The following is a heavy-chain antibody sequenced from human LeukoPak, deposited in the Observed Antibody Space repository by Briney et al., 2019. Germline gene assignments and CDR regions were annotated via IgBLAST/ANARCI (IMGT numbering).Heavy chain of an antibody. CDR1: GGSLSSSSYY. Sequence: SETLSLTCTVSGGSLSSSSYYWGWIRQPPGTGLEWIGSIYYSGSTYYNPSLKSRVTISVDTSKNQFSLKLSSVTAADTAVYYCARGGGIVVVPAATTHNWFDPWGQGTLVTVSS. CDR2: IYYSGST. CDR3: ARGGGIVVVPAATTHNWFDP. V-gene: IGHV4-39*01. J-gene: IGHJ5*02. D-gene: IGHD2-2*01.